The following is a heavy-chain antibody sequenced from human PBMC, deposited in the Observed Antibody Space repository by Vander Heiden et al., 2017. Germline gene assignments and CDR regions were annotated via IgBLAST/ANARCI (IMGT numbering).Heavy chain of an antibody. CDR1: GATFSIYA. CDR2: IIPRAGTG. V-gene: IGHV1-69*06. D-gene: IGHD5-12*01. Sequence: VQLVQSGAEVHKPGSSVKVSCKACGATFSIYAFKGVRQSPGQGLEWMGEIIPRAGTGHYGQRFQGRVTLTADKSARTVYMELSSLRSEDTAVYYWAIVATPRLYWGQGTLVTASS. J-gene: IGHJ4*02. CDR3: AIVATPRLY.